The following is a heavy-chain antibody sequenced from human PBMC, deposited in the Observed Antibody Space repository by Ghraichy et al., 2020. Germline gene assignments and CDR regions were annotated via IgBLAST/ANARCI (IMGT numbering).Heavy chain of an antibody. CDR2: IDWDDDK. V-gene: IGHV2-70*01. J-gene: IGHJ4*02. CDR1: GFSLITSGMC. D-gene: IGHD3-22*01. CDR3: ARTSYDSSGYPLYYFDY. Sequence: SGPTLVKPTQTLSLTCTFSGFSLITSGMCVSWIRQSPGKALEWLALIDWDDDKYYRTSLKTRLTISRDTSKNQVVLTMTNMDPVDTATYYCARTSYDSSGYPLYYFDYWGQGTQVTVSS.